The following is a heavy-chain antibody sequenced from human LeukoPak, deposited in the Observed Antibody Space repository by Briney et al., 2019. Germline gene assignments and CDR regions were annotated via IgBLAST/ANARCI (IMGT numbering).Heavy chain of an antibody. CDR1: GYTFTSYG. CDR2: INPNSGGT. V-gene: IGHV1-2*02. D-gene: IGHD1-26*01. J-gene: IGHJ6*03. CDR3: ARGQRELPRYYYYMDV. Sequence: ASVKVSCKASGYTFTSYGISWVRQAPGQGLEWMGWINPNSGGTNYAQKFQGRVTMTRDTSISTVYMELSRLRSDDTAVYYCARGQRELPRYYYYMDVWGKGTTVTVSS.